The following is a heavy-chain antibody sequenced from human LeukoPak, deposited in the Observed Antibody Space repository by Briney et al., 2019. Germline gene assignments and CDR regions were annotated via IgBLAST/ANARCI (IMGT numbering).Heavy chain of an antibody. J-gene: IGHJ4*02. CDR1: GASISSYY. Sequence: PSETLSLTCTVSGASISSYYWSWIRQPPGKGLEWIGYIYYSGSTNYNPSLKSRVTISVDTSKNQFSLKLSSVPAADTAVYYCARVLNSLDYWGQGTLVTVSS. V-gene: IGHV4-59*01. D-gene: IGHD2-8*01. CDR3: ARVLNSLDY. CDR2: IYYSGST.